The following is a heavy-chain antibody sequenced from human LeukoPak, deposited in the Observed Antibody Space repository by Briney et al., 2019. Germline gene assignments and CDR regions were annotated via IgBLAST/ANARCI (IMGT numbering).Heavy chain of an antibody. CDR1: GFIFSDFY. Sequence: PGGSLRLSCAASGFIFSDFYMSWVRQAAGKGLEYIAYISPSSHDIIYADSVKGRFTISRDNAKNSLYLQMNSLRAEDTALYYCGGGSRWVDYWGQGTLVTVSS. CDR2: ISPSSHDI. CDR3: GGGSRWVDY. J-gene: IGHJ4*02. V-gene: IGHV3-11*03. D-gene: IGHD4-23*01.